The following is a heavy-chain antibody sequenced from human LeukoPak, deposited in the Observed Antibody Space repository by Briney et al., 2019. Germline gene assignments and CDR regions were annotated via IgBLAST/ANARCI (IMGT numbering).Heavy chain of an antibody. J-gene: IGHJ6*03. CDR2: INHSGST. V-gene: IGHV4-34*01. Sequence: SETLSLTCAVYGGSFSGYYWSWIRQPPGKGLEWIGEINHSGSTNYNPSLKSRVTISVDTSKNQFSLKLSSVTAADTAVYYCARATSYSTWGYYYYYYMDVWGKGTTVTVSS. CDR1: GGSFSGYY. D-gene: IGHD6-13*01. CDR3: ARATSYSTWGYYYYYYMDV.